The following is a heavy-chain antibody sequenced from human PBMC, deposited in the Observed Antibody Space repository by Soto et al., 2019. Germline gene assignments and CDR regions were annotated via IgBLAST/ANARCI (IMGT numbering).Heavy chain of an antibody. CDR2: INPSGGST. Sequence: ASVKVSCKASGYTFTSYYMHWVRQAPGQGLEWMGIINPSGGSTSYAQKFQGRVTMTRDTSTSTVYMELSSLRSEDTAVYYCARDPKFGEFDYYGMDVWGQGTTVTVSS. V-gene: IGHV1-46*01. J-gene: IGHJ6*02. CDR1: GYTFTSYY. CDR3: ARDPKFGEFDYYGMDV. D-gene: IGHD3-10*01.